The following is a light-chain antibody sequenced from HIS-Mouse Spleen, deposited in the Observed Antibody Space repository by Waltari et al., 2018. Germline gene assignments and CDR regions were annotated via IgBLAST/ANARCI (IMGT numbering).Light chain of an antibody. J-gene: IGLJ1*01. CDR3: SSYTSSSTRG. CDR1: SSAVGAYNY. Sequence: QSALTQPASVSGSPGQSITISCTGTSSAVGAYNYVSWYQQHPGKAPKLMIYDVSNRPSGVSNRFSGSKSGNTASLTISGLQAEDEADYYCSSYTSSSTRGFGTGTKVTVL. V-gene: IGLV2-14*03. CDR2: DVS.